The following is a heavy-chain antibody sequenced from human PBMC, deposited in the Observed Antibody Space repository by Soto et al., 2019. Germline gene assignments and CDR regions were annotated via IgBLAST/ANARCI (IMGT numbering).Heavy chain of an antibody. CDR3: AKVPTIFGVVIVFNYYYGMDV. CDR2: ISGSGVSR. V-gene: IGHV3-23*01. D-gene: IGHD3-3*01. Sequence: EVQLSESGGGLIQPGGSLRLSCAASGFTFSSSAMSWVRQAPGKGLEWVSAISGSGVSRYFADSVKGRFTISRDNSRNTLYLQMNSLRAEDTAVYYCAKVPTIFGVVIVFNYYYGMDVWGRGTTVTVSS. CDR1: GFTFSSSA. J-gene: IGHJ6*02.